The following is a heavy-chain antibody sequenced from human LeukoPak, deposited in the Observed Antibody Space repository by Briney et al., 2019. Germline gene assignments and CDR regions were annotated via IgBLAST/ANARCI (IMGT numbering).Heavy chain of an antibody. J-gene: IGHJ4*02. CDR1: GFIFSSYE. CDR3: ARDSRYYNSGSLDY. CDR2: ISSSGSTI. V-gene: IGHV3-48*03. Sequence: GGSLRLSCAASGFIFSSYEMNWVRQAPGKGLEWVSYISSSGSTIYYADSVKGRFTISRDNAKNSLHLQMNSLRAEDTAVYYCARDSRYYNSGSLDYWGQGTLVTVSS. D-gene: IGHD3-10*01.